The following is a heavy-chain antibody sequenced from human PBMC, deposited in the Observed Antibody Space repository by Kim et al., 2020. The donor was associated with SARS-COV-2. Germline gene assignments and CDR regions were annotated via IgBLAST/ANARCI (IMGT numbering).Heavy chain of an antibody. J-gene: IGHJ5*02. D-gene: IGHD3-10*01. Sequence: GGSLRLSCAASGFTFSSYAMSWVRQAPGKGLEWVSAISGSGGSTYYADSVKGRFTISRDNSKNTLYLQMNSLRAEDTAVYYCAKRREGRGVIGARYNWFDPWGQGTLVTVSS. CDR1: GFTFSSYA. CDR2: ISGSGGST. V-gene: IGHV3-23*01. CDR3: AKRREGRGVIGARYNWFDP.